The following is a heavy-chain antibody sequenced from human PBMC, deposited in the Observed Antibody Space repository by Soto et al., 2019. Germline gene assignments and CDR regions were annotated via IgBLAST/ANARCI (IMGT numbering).Heavy chain of an antibody. CDR3: ARDAWIGIAVAGYFDY. V-gene: IGHV1-46*03. CDR1: GYTFTSYY. CDR2: INPSGGST. J-gene: IGHJ4*02. Sequence: GASVKVSCKASGYTFTSYYMHWVRQAPGQGLEWMGIINPSGGSTSYAQKFQGRVTMTRDTSTSTVYMELSSLRSEDTAVYYCARDAWIGIAVAGYFDYWGQGTLVTVSS. D-gene: IGHD6-19*01.